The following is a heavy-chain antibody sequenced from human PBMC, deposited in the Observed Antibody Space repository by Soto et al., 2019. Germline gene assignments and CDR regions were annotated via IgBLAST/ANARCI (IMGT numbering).Heavy chain of an antibody. CDR2: ITFDGSNK. J-gene: IGHJ4*02. Sequence: QVRLVESGGGGVQPGRSLRLSCAASGFTFSSYGMHWVRQAPGKGLEWVAVITFDGSNKYYANSVKGRFTISRDNSKNTVYLQMSSLTAEDTAVYYCAKDFDSSGWSHVDCWGQGTLVTVSS. CDR1: GFTFSSYG. D-gene: IGHD6-19*01. V-gene: IGHV3-30*18. CDR3: AKDFDSSGWSHVDC.